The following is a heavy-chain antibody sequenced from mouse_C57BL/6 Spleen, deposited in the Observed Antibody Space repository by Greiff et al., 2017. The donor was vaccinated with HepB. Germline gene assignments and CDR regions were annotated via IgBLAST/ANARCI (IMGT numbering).Heavy chain of an antibody. CDR2: IDPEDGET. V-gene: IGHV14-2*01. CDR3: AREVTTEYYFDD. Sequence: VQLQQSGAELVKPGASVKLSCTASGFTITDYYMHWVKQRTEQGLEWIGRIDPEDGETNYAPKFQGKATITADTSSNTAYLQLSSLTSEDTAVYYCAREVTTEYYFDDWGQGTTLTVSS. D-gene: IGHD2-2*01. CDR1: GFTITDYY. J-gene: IGHJ2*01.